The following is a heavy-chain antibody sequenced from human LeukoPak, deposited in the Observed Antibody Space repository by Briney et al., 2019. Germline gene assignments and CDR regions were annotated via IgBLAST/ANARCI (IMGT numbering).Heavy chain of an antibody. D-gene: IGHD2-2*01. CDR1: GYTFTGYY. Sequence: GASVKVSCKASGYTFTGYYMHWLRQAPGQGLEWMGWINPNSGGTNYAQKFQGRVTMTRDTSISTAYMELSRLRSDDTAVYYCAAAHCSSTSCSIYYYYYYMDVWGKGTTVTVSS. V-gene: IGHV1-2*02. CDR3: AAAHCSSTSCSIYYYYYYMDV. CDR2: INPNSGGT. J-gene: IGHJ6*03.